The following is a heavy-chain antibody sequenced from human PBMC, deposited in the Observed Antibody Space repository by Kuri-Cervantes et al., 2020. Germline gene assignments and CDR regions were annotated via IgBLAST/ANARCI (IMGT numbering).Heavy chain of an antibody. J-gene: IGHJ4*02. CDR3: ARAFRIAAAGTPSY. V-gene: IGHV1-69*05. CDR2: IIPIFGTA. D-gene: IGHD6-13*01. Sequence: SVKVSCKASGGTFSSYAISWVRQAPGQALEWMGGIIPIFGTASYAQKFQGRVTMTRDTSTSTVYMELSSLRSEDTAVYYCARAFRIAAAGTPSYWGQGTLVTVSS. CDR1: GGTFSSYA.